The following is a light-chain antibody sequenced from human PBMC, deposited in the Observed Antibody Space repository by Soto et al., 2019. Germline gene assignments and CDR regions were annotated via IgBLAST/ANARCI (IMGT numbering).Light chain of an antibody. CDR1: SSDVGGYDY. V-gene: IGLV2-14*01. CDR3: SSYTGSSTFV. J-gene: IGLJ1*01. CDR2: DVN. Sequence: QSALTQPASVSGSPGQSITISCTGTSSDVGGYDYVSWYQQLPGKAPKLLIYDVNNRPSGVSHRFSGSKSGNTASLTISGLQAEDEVDYYCSSYTGSSTFVFGTGTKVTVL.